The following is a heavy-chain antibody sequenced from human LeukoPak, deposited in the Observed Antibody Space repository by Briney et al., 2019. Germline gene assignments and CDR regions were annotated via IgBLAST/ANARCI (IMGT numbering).Heavy chain of an antibody. Sequence: ASVKVSCKVSGYTLIELSMHWVRQAPGKGLEWMGGFDPEDGETIYAQKFQGRVTMTEDTSTDTAYMELSSLRSEDTAVYYCATASAPPGGQVDTAMLAWGFDYWGQGTLVTVSS. J-gene: IGHJ4*02. CDR2: FDPEDGET. D-gene: IGHD5-18*01. V-gene: IGHV1-24*01. CDR1: GYTLIELS. CDR3: ATASAPPGGQVDTAMLAWGFDY.